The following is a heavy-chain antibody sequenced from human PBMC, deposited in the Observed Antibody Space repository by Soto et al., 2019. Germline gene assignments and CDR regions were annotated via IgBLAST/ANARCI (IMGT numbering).Heavy chain of an antibody. CDR3: ARDCPAPPATPNNWFDP. CDR1: GYTFSNYG. J-gene: IGHJ5*02. D-gene: IGHD2-2*02. V-gene: IGHV1-18*04. Sequence: ASVKVSCKASGYTFSNYGISWVRQAPGQGLEWMGWLSVSSGKTSYAQKFQGRVTISADTSTSTAFMELRSLTSDDTAVYYCARDCPAPPATPNNWFDPWGQGTLVTVSS. CDR2: LSVSSGKT.